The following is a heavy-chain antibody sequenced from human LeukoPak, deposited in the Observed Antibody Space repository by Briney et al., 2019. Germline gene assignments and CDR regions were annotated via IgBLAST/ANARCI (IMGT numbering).Heavy chain of an antibody. J-gene: IGHJ4*02. CDR3: ARVPELQVAFDY. D-gene: IGHD3-10*01. Sequence: GASVKVSCKVSGYTLTELSMHWVRQAPGKGLEWMGGFDPEDGETIYAQKFQGRVTMTEDTSTDTAYMELSSLRSDDTAVYYCARVPELQVAFDYWGQGTLVTVSS. V-gene: IGHV1-24*01. CDR1: GYTLTELS. CDR2: FDPEDGET.